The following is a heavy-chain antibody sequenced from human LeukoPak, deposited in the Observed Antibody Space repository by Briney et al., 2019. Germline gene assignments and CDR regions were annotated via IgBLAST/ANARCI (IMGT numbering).Heavy chain of an antibody. CDR2: IYPGDSDT. Sequence: GESLKISCKGSGYRFTSYWIGWVRQMPGKGLEWMGIIYPGDSDTRYSPSFQGQVTISADKSISTAYLQWSSLKASDTAMYYCARLIRPYCGSTSCPNNWFDPWGQGTLVTVSS. D-gene: IGHD2-2*01. J-gene: IGHJ5*02. V-gene: IGHV5-51*01. CDR3: ARLIRPYCGSTSCPNNWFDP. CDR1: GYRFTSYW.